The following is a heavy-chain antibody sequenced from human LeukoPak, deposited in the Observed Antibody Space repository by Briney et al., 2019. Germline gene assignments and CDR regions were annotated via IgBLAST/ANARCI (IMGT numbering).Heavy chain of an antibody. J-gene: IGHJ4*02. Sequence: GGSLRLSCAASGFTVSSNYMSWVRQAPGKGLEWVSAITGSGGNTYYADSVKGRFTISRDNSKNTVFLQMNSLRAEDTAVYYCAKWGDYDVLTGYYVSDYWGQGTLVTVSS. D-gene: IGHD3-9*01. CDR2: ITGSGGNT. V-gene: IGHV3-23*01. CDR1: GFTVSSNY. CDR3: AKWGDYDVLTGYYVSDY.